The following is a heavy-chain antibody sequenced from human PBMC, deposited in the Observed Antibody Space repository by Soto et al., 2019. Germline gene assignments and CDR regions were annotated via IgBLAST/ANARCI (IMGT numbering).Heavy chain of an antibody. D-gene: IGHD1-26*01. Sequence: QLQLQESGPGLVKPSETLSLTCTVSGGSISSSSYYWGWIRQPPGKGLEWIGSIYYSGSTYYNPSLKSRVTISVDTSKNQFSLKLSSVTAADTAVYYCASWVHEVGGAGFDYWGQGTLVTVSS. CDR3: ASWVHEVGGAGFDY. J-gene: IGHJ4*02. V-gene: IGHV4-39*01. CDR1: GGSISSSSYY. CDR2: IYYSGST.